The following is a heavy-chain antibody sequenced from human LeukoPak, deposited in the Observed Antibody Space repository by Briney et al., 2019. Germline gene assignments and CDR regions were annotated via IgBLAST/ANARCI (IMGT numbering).Heavy chain of an antibody. D-gene: IGHD6-13*01. CDR3: ARLTAAAVEVDY. J-gene: IGHJ4*02. V-gene: IGHV3-30-3*01. Sequence: GRSLRLSCAASGFTFSSYAMHWVRQAPGKGLEWVAVISYDGSNKYYADSVKGRFTISRDNSKNTLYLQMNSLRAEDTAVYYCARLTAAAVEVDYWGQGTLVTVPS. CDR2: ISYDGSNK. CDR1: GFTFSSYA.